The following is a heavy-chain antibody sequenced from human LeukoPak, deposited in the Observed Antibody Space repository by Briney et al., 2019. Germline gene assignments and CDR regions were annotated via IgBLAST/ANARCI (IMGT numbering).Heavy chain of an antibody. CDR1: GFTFSSYA. CDR2: IGESGDNT. V-gene: IGHV3-23*01. Sequence: GGSLRLSCAASGFTFSSYAMSWVRQAPGKGLEWASGIGESGDNTYYADSVKGRFTISRDTSKSTLYLQLNSLRAEDTAIYYCAKGIHSTGYYPFDYWGQGTLVTVSS. D-gene: IGHD3-22*01. J-gene: IGHJ4*02. CDR3: AKGIHSTGYYPFDY.